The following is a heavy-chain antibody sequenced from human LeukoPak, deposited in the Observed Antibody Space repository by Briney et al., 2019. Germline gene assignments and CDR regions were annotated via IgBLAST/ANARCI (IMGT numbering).Heavy chain of an antibody. D-gene: IGHD3-9*01. V-gene: IGHV3-74*01. CDR1: GFTFSTYW. CDR2: TNSDATRT. CDR3: ARGPGYYDAFDI. Sequence: PGGSLRLSCAASGFTFSTYWMHWVRQAPGKGLVWVSRTNSDATRTNYADSVKGRFTISRDTAKNTLYLQMNSLTAEDTAVYYCARGPGYYDAFDIWGQGTMVTVSS. J-gene: IGHJ3*02.